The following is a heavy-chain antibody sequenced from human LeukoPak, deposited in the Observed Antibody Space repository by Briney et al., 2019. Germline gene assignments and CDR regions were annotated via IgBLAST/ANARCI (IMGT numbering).Heavy chain of an antibody. CDR1: GYTFTGYY. J-gene: IGHJ4*02. CDR2: INPSSGGT. V-gene: IGHV1-2*02. CDR3: ATHRYSGSYGDY. Sequence: SVNVSCKASGYTFTGYYMHWVRLAPGQGLEWMGWINPSSGGTNYAQKFQGRVTMTRDTSISTAYMELSRLRSDDTAVYYCATHRYSGSYGDYWVQGTLATVPS. D-gene: IGHD1-26*01.